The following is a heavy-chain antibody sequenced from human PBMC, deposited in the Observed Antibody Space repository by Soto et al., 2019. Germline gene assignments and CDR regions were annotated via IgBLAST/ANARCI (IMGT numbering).Heavy chain of an antibody. CDR1: GGSIRSSSYY. V-gene: IGHV4-39*01. J-gene: IGHJ6*03. CDR3: ARREHHYYYYYMDV. D-gene: IGHD1-26*01. Sequence: SETVSLTCTVSGGSIRSSSYYWGWIRQPPGKGLEWIGSIYYSGSTYYNPSLKSRVTISVDTSKNQFSLKLSSVTAADTAVYYCARREHHYYYYYMDVWGKGTTVTVSS. CDR2: IYYSGST.